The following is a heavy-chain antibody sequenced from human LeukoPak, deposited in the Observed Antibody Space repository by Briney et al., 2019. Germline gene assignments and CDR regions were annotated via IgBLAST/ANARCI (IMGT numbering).Heavy chain of an antibody. Sequence: ASVKVSCKASGYTFTSYYMHWVRQAPGQGLEWMGWINPNSGGTNYAQKFQGRVTMTRDTSISTAYMELSRLRSDDTAVYYCARDPSRGELLAPFAFDIWGQGTMVTVSS. CDR3: ARDPSRGELLAPFAFDI. CDR2: INPNSGGT. D-gene: IGHD1-26*01. V-gene: IGHV1-2*02. J-gene: IGHJ3*02. CDR1: GYTFTSYY.